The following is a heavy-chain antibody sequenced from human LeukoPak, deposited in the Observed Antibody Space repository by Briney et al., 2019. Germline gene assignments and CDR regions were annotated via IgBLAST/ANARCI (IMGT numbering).Heavy chain of an antibody. Sequence: SETLSLTCAVYGGSFSGYYWSWIRQPPGKGLEWIGEINHSGSTNYNPSLKSRVTISVDTSKNQFSLKLSSVTAADTAVYYCARAVGDILTGYYNLWWFDPWGQRTLVTISS. CDR2: INHSGST. CDR1: GGSFSGYY. V-gene: IGHV4-34*01. D-gene: IGHD3-9*01. CDR3: ARAVGDILTGYYNLWWFDP. J-gene: IGHJ5*02.